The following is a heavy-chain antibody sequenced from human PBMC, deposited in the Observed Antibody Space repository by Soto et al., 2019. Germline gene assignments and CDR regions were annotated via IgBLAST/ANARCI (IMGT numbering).Heavy chain of an antibody. CDR2: ISSSGGTI. CDR1: GFTFISYE. J-gene: IGHJ6*01. Sequence: GALRLSCAASGFTFISYEMNWVRHAPGKGLEWVSYISSSGGTIYYADSVKGRFTISRDNAKNSLYLQMNSLKAEDTAVYYCARVSSITVQGMEVWGQGTTVIVS. V-gene: IGHV3-48*03. D-gene: IGHD1-20*01. CDR3: ARVSSITVQGMEV.